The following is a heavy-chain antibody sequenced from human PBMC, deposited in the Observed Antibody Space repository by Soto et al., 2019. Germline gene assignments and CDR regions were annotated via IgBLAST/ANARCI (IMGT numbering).Heavy chain of an antibody. V-gene: IGHV3-23*01. CDR1: GFTFSSYA. Sequence: GGSLRLSCAASGFTFSSYAMSWVRQAPGKGLEWVSAISGSGGSTYYADSVKGRFTISRDNSKNTLYLQMNSLRAEDTAVYYCAKDEGNYDILTGYPYFDYWGQGTLVTVSS. J-gene: IGHJ4*02. CDR2: ISGSGGST. CDR3: AKDEGNYDILTGYPYFDY. D-gene: IGHD3-9*01.